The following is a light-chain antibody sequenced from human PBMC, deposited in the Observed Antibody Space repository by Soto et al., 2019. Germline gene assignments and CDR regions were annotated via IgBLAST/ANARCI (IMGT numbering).Light chain of an antibody. V-gene: IGKV3-11*01. CDR1: QSVSSY. CDR3: KQRRNWLT. Sequence: EIVLTQSPATLSLSPGERATLACRASQSVSSYLAWYQQKPGQAPMLLIYEASNRATGIPARFSGSGAGTDFTLTISSLAPEDFAVYYCKQRRNWLTFGGGTKVAIK. J-gene: IGKJ4*01. CDR2: EAS.